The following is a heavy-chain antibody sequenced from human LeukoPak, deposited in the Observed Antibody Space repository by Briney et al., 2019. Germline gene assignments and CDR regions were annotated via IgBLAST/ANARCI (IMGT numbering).Heavy chain of an antibody. V-gene: IGHV1-18*01. Sequence: ASVKVSCKASGYSFTNFDINWVRQAPGQGLEWMGWISPNSGNTNYAQNLQGRVTMTTDTSTGTAYMEVRSLTSDDTAFYYCARDYTYWGQGTLVTVSS. CDR1: GYSFTNFD. J-gene: IGHJ4*02. CDR2: ISPNSGNT. D-gene: IGHD3-16*01. CDR3: ARDYTY.